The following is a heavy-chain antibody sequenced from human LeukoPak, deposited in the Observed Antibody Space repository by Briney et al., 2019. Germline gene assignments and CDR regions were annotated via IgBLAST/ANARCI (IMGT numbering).Heavy chain of an antibody. CDR1: GFTVSSNY. CDR2: IYSGGST. J-gene: IGHJ3*02. CDR3: ASTVTLRKDAFGI. D-gene: IGHD4-17*01. Sequence: PGGSLRLSCAASGFTVSSNYMSWVRQAPGKGLEWVSVIYSGGSTYYADSVKGRFTISRDNSKNTLYLQMNSLRAEDTAVYYCASTVTLRKDAFGIWGQGTMVTVSS. V-gene: IGHV3-53*01.